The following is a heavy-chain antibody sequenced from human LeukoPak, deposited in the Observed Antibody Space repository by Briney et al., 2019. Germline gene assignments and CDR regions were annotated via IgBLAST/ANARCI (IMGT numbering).Heavy chain of an antibody. J-gene: IGHJ4*02. D-gene: IGHD6-19*01. Sequence: GGSLRLSCAASGFTFSSYAMSWVRQAPGKGLEWVSAISGSGGSTYYADPVKGRFTISRDNSKNTLYLQMNSLRAEDTAVYYCAKDLWYSSGWYIWPFDYWGQGTLVTVSS. CDR1: GFTFSSYA. CDR2: ISGSGGST. V-gene: IGHV3-23*01. CDR3: AKDLWYSSGWYIWPFDY.